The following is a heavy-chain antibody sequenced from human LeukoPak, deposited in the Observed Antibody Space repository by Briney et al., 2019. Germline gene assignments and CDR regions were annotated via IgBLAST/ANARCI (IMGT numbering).Heavy chain of an antibody. CDR1: GGTFSSYA. CDR2: INPNSGGT. CDR3: ARGVWSTKYYYFDY. J-gene: IGHJ4*02. V-gene: IGHV1-2*02. D-gene: IGHD3-16*01. Sequence: ASVKVSCKASGGTFSSYAISWVRQAPGQGLGWMGWINPNSGGTNYSQKFQGRVIMTRDTSISTAYMELSRLRSDDTAVYYCARGVWSTKYYYFDYWGQGTLVTVSS.